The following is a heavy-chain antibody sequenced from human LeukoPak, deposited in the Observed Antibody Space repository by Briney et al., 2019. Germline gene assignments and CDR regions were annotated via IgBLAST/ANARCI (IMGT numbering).Heavy chain of an antibody. Sequence: ASVKVSCKASGYTFTDYYMHWVRQAPGQGFEWMGWINPNSGGTNYAQKFQGRVTMTTDTSISTAYMEVSRLRSDDTAVYYCARVRIGQQLDKYYYYAMDVWGQGTTVTVSS. J-gene: IGHJ6*02. D-gene: IGHD6-13*01. V-gene: IGHV1-2*02. CDR2: INPNSGGT. CDR3: ARVRIGQQLDKYYYYAMDV. CDR1: GYTFTDYY.